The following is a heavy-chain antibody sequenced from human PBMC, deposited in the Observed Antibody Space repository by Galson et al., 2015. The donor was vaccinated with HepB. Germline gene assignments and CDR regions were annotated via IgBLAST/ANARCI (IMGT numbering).Heavy chain of an antibody. Sequence: SLRLSCAASGFTVSSNYMSWVRQAPGKGLEWASVIYSGGSTYYADSVKGRFTISRDNSKNTLYLQMNSLRAEDTAVYYCAREGRVGAPHYWGQGTLVTVSS. V-gene: IGHV3-66*01. CDR3: AREGRVGAPHY. J-gene: IGHJ4*02. CDR1: GFTVSSNY. CDR2: IYSGGST. D-gene: IGHD1-26*01.